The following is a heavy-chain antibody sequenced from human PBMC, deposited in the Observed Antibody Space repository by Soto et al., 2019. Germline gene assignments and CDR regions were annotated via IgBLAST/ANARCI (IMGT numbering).Heavy chain of an antibody. CDR3: ATPACAATWCSPSHKLHH. Sequence: QVQLVQSGAEVKKPESSVKVSCKTSGGTFVRHVISWVRQAPGQGPEWMGKINPLSGISNYAQKFQDRVTFTADTDSSTAYMELSSLRSDDTAVYYCATPACAATWCSPSHKLHHWGQGTLVTVSS. CDR2: INPLSGIS. J-gene: IGHJ5*02. D-gene: IGHD2-2*01. V-gene: IGHV1-69*09. CDR1: GGTFVRHV.